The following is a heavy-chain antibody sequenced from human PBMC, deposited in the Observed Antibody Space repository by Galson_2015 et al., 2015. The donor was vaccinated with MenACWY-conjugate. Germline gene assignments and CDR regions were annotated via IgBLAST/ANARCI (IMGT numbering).Heavy chain of an antibody. D-gene: IGHD3-22*01. Sequence: WVRQAPAKGLEWVALIWDDGSYKYYADSVKGRFTISRDNAKNSLYLQMNSLRAEDTAVYYCARGVYDSSGYYFPWGQGTLVTVSS. CDR3: ARGVYDSSGYYFP. J-gene: IGHJ1*01. CDR2: IWDDGSYK. V-gene: IGHV3-33*01.